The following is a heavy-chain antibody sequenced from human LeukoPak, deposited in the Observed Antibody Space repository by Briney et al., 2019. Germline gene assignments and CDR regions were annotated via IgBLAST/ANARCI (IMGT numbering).Heavy chain of an antibody. Sequence: GGSLRLSCAASGFTFSNYAMSWVRQAPGKGLEWVSAISGSGTNTFYADSVKGRFTISRDNSKNTLYLQMNNLRAEDTAVYYCARPQSSSGYYWPFDDWGQGTLVTVSS. CDR2: ISGSGTNT. D-gene: IGHD3-22*01. CDR1: GFTFSNYA. J-gene: IGHJ4*02. V-gene: IGHV3-23*01. CDR3: ARPQSSSGYYWPFDD.